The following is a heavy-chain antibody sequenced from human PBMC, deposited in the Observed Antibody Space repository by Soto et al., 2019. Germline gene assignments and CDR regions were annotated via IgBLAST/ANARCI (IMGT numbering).Heavy chain of an antibody. V-gene: IGHV4-34*01. CDR3: ARQCRGVTCHWFVP. CDR1: GGSFSGYY. Sequence: PSETLSLTCAVYGGSFSGYYWTWIRQPPGTGLEWIGEINHSGSPYYNPSLKSRVTISVDTSKNQFSLTLTSVTAADTAVYYCARQCRGVTCHWFVPWGQGTLVTVS. CDR2: INHSGSP. D-gene: IGHD2-15*01. J-gene: IGHJ5*02.